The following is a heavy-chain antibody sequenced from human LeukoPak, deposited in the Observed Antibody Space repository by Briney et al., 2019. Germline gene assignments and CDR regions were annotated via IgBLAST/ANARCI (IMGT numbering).Heavy chain of an antibody. CDR1: GFTFSSYA. CDR3: AKVKQISGYFFDY. V-gene: IGHV3-23*01. Sequence: GGSLRLSCAASGFTFSSYAMSWVRQAPGKGLEWVSAISGSGGSTYYADSVKGRFTISKDSFKNTLYLQMNSLRAEDTAVYYCAKVKQISGYFFDYWGHGTLVTVSS. D-gene: IGHD1/OR15-1a*01. J-gene: IGHJ4*01. CDR2: ISGSGGST.